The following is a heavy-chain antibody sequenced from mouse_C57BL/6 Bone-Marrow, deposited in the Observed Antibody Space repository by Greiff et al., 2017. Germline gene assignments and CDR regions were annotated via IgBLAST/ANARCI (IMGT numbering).Heavy chain of an antibody. D-gene: IGHD2-3*01. CDR2: IDPENGDT. J-gene: IGHJ3*01. V-gene: IGHV14-4*01. CDR3: TVYDGYYEAY. Sequence: EVQLQQSGAELVRPGASVKLSCTASGFNIKDDYMHWVKQRPEQGLEWIGWIDPENGDTEYASKFQGKATITADTSSNTAYLQLSGLTSEDTAVYYCTVYDGYYEAYWGQGTLVTVSA. CDR1: GFNIKDDY.